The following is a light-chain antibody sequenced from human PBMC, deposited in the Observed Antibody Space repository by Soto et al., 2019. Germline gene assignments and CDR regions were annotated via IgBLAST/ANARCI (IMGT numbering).Light chain of an antibody. CDR1: SSDVGGYNY. CDR2: DVS. V-gene: IGLV2-11*01. J-gene: IGLJ1*01. CDR3: CSSAGSCSYV. Sequence: QSALTLPRSVSGSPGQSVTISCTGTSSDVGGYNYVSWYQQHPGKAPKLMIYDVSKRPSGVPDRFSGSKSGNTASLTISGLQAEDEADYYGCSSAGSCSYVFGTGTKLTVL.